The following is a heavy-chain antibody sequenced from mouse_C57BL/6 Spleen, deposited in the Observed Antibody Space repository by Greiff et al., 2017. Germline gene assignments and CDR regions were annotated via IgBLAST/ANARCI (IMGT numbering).Heavy chain of an antibody. Sequence: VKLMESGTELVKPGASVKLSCKASGYTFTSYWMHWVKQRPGQGLEWIGNINPSNGGTNYNEKFKSKATLTVDKSSSTAYMQLSSLTSEDSAVYYCARDDYDGGDYWGQGTTLTVSS. CDR1: GYTFTSYW. D-gene: IGHD2-4*01. J-gene: IGHJ2*01. CDR2: INPSNGGT. CDR3: ARDDYDGGDY. V-gene: IGHV1-53*01.